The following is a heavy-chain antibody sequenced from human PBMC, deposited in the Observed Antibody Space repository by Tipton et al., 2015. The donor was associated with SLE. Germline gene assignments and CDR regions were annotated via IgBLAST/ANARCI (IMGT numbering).Heavy chain of an antibody. CDR1: GFTFSIFA. CDR2: ISYDGSNK. CDR3: ARDSPSTTGGGGFDY. Sequence: SLRLSCAASGFTFSIFAMHWVRQAPGKGLEWVAVISYDGSNKYYADSVKGRFTISRDNSKNTLYLQMNSLRAEDTAVYYCARDSPSTTGGGGFDYWGQGTLVTVSS. J-gene: IGHJ4*02. D-gene: IGHD4-17*01. V-gene: IGHV3-30*04.